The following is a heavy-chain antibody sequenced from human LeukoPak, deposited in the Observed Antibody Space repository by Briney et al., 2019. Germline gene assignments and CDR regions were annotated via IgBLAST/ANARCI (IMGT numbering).Heavy chain of an antibody. D-gene: IGHD6-13*01. J-gene: IGHJ3*02. Sequence: PSETLSLTCTVSGGSISSYYWSWIRQPPGKGLEWIGYIYYSGSTNYNPSLKSRVTISVDTSKNQFSLKLSSVTAADTAVYYCARAAYSSSWRDDAFDIWGQGTMVTVSS. CDR2: IYYSGST. CDR1: GGSISSYY. CDR3: ARAAYSSSWRDDAFDI. V-gene: IGHV4-59*01.